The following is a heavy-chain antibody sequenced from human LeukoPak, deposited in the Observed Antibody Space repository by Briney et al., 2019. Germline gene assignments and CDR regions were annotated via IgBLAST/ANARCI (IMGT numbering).Heavy chain of an antibody. CDR2: ISYNGRTT. Sequence: GGSLRLSCAASGFTFSIYAIHWVRQAPGKGLEWVAVISYNGRTTYYADSVKGRFTISRDNSKNTVYLQLNSLGDEDTAVYSCAKEYCSGGCQEDYFDYWGQGTLVTVSS. V-gene: IGHV3-30*18. CDR3: AKEYCSGGCQEDYFDY. J-gene: IGHJ4*02. CDR1: GFTFSIYA. D-gene: IGHD2-15*01.